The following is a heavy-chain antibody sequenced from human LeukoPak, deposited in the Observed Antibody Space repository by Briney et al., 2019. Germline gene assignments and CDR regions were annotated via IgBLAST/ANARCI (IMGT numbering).Heavy chain of an antibody. D-gene: IGHD5-24*01. CDR3: TRGHGHGRYFDF. CDR1: GGSIRNYY. V-gene: IGHV4-59*01. J-gene: IGHJ4*02. CDR2: TSDNGHT. Sequence: PSETLSLTCTVSGGSIRNYYWNWIRQPPGKELEWIGYTSDNGHTDYKPSLKSRVTISVDTSKNQFSLKMTSAPAAETSMYHYTRGHGHGRYFDFWGQGALVT.